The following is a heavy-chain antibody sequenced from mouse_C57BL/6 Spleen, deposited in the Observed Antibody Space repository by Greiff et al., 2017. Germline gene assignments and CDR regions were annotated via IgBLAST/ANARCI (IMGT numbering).Heavy chain of an antibody. Sequence: DVKLVESGGGLVKPGGSLKLSCAASGFTFSSYAMSWVRQTPEKRLEWVATISDGGSYTYYPDNVKGRFTISRDNAKNNLYLQMSHLKSEDTAMYYCARDNGSPWYFDVWGTGTTVTVSS. CDR1: GFTFSSYA. D-gene: IGHD1-1*01. J-gene: IGHJ1*03. CDR3: ARDNGSPWYFDV. CDR2: ISDGGSYT. V-gene: IGHV5-4*01.